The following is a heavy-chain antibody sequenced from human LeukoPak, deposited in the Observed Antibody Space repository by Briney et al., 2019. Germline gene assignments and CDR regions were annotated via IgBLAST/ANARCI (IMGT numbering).Heavy chain of an antibody. CDR1: GGSFSGYN. CDR2: VNHLGGT. Sequence: SETLSLTCAVYGGSFSGYNCNWIRQPPGKGLEWIGEVNHLGGTNYNPSLESRLTISVDTSNNRFSLKLKSVTAADTAVFYCARVTTGSTTLDSWGQGILVTVSS. J-gene: IGHJ5*01. D-gene: IGHD1-1*01. CDR3: ARVTTGSTTLDS. V-gene: IGHV4-34*01.